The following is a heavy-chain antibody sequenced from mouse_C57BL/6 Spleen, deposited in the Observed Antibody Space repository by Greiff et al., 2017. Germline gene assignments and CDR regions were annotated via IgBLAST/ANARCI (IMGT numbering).Heavy chain of an antibody. CDR2: IWSGGST. CDR3: ATGVARDAMDY. D-gene: IGHD1-1*01. CDR1: GFSLTSYG. V-gene: IGHV2-4*01. Sequence: VQLQQSGPGLVQPSPSLSITCTVSGFSLTSYGVHWVRQPLGKGLEWLGVIWSGGSTDYNAAFISRLSISKDNSKYQVSFKMNSLQADDTAIYYCATGVARDAMDYWGQGTSVTVSS. J-gene: IGHJ4*01.